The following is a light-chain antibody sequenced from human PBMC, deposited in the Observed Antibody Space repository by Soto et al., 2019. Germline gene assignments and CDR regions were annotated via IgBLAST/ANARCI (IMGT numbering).Light chain of an antibody. Sequence: QSGLTQPASVTVSPGESIAISCTGTFSDVGGYDYVSWYQQHPDKAPKLMIYEVTKRPSGVSNRFSGSKSGNTASLTISGLQPEDEADYYCSSHTSGSTRVFGSGTKVTVL. CDR2: EVT. CDR3: SSHTSGSTRV. V-gene: IGLV2-14*01. CDR1: FSDVGGYDY. J-gene: IGLJ1*01.